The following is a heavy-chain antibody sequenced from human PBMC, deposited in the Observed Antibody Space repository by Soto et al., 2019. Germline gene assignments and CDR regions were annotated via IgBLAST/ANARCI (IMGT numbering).Heavy chain of an antibody. Sequence: SETLSLTCTVSGGSISSSSYYWGWIRQPPGKGLEWIGSIYYSGSTYYNPSLKSRVTISVDTSKNQFSLKLSSVTAADTAVYYCAREADAALNCSSTSCPVRYYYYYMDVWGKGTTVTVSS. CDR2: IYYSGST. CDR3: AREADAALNCSSTSCPVRYYYYYMDV. D-gene: IGHD2-2*01. J-gene: IGHJ6*03. CDR1: GGSISSSSYY. V-gene: IGHV4-39*01.